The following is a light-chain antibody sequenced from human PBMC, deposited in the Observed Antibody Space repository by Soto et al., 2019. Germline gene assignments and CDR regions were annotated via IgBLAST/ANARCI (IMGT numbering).Light chain of an antibody. CDR3: MQGRYWAT. CDR2: KVS. V-gene: IGKV2-30*01. J-gene: IGKJ2*01. CDR1: QSLEYSDGRTF. Sequence: VVMTQSPLSLSVTLGQPASISCSSTQSLEYSDGRTFLNWFQQRPGQSPRRLLYKVSNRDSGVPARFSGSGSGTNFTIKISRVEAEDVGVYFCMQGRYWATFGQGTKLEIK.